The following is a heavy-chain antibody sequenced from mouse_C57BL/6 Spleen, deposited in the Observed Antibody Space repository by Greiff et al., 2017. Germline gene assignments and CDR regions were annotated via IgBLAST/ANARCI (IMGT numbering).Heavy chain of an antibody. CDR3: ARGGYDYEDYFDY. Sequence: VQLQQSGPELVKPGDSVKISCKASGYSFTGYFMNWVMQSHGKSLEWIGRINPYNGDTFYNQKFKGKATLTVDKSSSTAHMELRSLTSEDSAVYYCARGGYDYEDYFDYWGQGTTLTVSS. CDR2: INPYNGDT. CDR1: GYSFTGYF. J-gene: IGHJ2*01. V-gene: IGHV1-20*01. D-gene: IGHD2-4*01.